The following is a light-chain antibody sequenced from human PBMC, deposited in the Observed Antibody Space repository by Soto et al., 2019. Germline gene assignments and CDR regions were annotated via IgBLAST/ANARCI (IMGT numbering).Light chain of an antibody. CDR1: HSVSSN. CDR3: QQYNSWPRT. J-gene: IGKJ1*01. Sequence: EIVMTQSPALLSVSPGERATLSCRASHSVSSNLAWYQQNPGQAPRLLIYRASTRATSIPARFTGSGSGTEFTLTISSLQSEDFAVYYCQQYNSWPRTFGQATKVEIK. V-gene: IGKV3-15*01. CDR2: RAS.